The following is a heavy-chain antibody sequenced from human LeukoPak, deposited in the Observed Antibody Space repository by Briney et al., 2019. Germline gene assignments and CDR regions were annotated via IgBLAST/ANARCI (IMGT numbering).Heavy chain of an antibody. Sequence: PGGSLRLSCAPSGFTVITNDMTWVRQAPGKGLEWVSVFYSDGNTKYADSVQGRFTIHRENSKNSLYLEMNSLRPDDTAVFYCARGVEPLAANTLAYWGQGTLVTVSS. V-gene: IGHV3-53*01. D-gene: IGHD3-16*01. J-gene: IGHJ4*02. CDR2: FYSDGNT. CDR1: GFTVITND. CDR3: ARGVEPLAANTLAY.